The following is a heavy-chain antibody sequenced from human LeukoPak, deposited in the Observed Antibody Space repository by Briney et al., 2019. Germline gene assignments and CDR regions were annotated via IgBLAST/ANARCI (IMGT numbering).Heavy chain of an antibody. CDR1: GFTFSSYA. V-gene: IGHV3-48*03. J-gene: IGHJ4*02. Sequence: GGSLRLSCAASGFTFSSYAMSWVRQAPGKGLEWVSYISSSGSTIYYADSVKGRFTISRDNAKNSLYLQMNSLRAEDTAVYYCAREGRVGSGSYSALAPYDYWGQGTLVTASS. D-gene: IGHD1-26*01. CDR2: ISSSGSTI. CDR3: AREGRVGSGSYSALAPYDY.